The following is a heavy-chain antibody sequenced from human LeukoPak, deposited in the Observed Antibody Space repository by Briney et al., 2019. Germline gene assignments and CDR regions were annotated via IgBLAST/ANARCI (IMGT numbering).Heavy chain of an antibody. Sequence: GGSLRLSCAASGFTFSSYAMSWVRQAPGKGLEWVSAISGSGGSTYYADSVKGRFTISRDNSKNTLYLQMNSLRAEDTAVYYCAKKQVLLWFGEYSLFDYWGQGTLVTVSS. J-gene: IGHJ4*02. V-gene: IGHV3-23*01. CDR1: GFTFSSYA. CDR3: AKKQVLLWFGEYSLFDY. D-gene: IGHD3-10*01. CDR2: ISGSGGST.